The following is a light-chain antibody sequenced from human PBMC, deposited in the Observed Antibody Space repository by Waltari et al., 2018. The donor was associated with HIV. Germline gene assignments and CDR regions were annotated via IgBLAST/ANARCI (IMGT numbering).Light chain of an antibody. CDR1: SSNIGAYD. CDR2: PNN. V-gene: IGLV1-40*01. CDR3: QSYDNSLRVSYV. Sequence: QSVLTQPPSVSGAPGQRVTISCTGSSSNIGAYDVHWYQQLPGRAPKLLIYPNNNRPSGVPDRFSGSKSGTAASLAIAGLQIEDEGDYFCQSYDNSLRVSYVFSAGTRVTVL. J-gene: IGLJ1*01.